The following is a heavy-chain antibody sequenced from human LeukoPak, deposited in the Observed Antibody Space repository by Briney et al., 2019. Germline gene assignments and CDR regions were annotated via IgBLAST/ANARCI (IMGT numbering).Heavy chain of an antibody. CDR1: GGTFSSYA. J-gene: IGHJ4*02. CDR3: ARGLYCGGDCYYYFDY. D-gene: IGHD2-21*01. Sequence: SVKVSCKASGGTFSSYAISWVRQAPGQGLEWMGGITPIFGTANYAQKFQGRVTITADESTSTAYMELSSLRSEDTAVYYCARGLYCGGDCYYYFDYWGQGTLVTVSS. CDR2: ITPIFGTA. V-gene: IGHV1-69*01.